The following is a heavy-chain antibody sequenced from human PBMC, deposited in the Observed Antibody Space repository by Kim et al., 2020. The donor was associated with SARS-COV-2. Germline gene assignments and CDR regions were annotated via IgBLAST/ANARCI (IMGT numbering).Heavy chain of an antibody. CDR3: AKVTSGSSGWFEYFQH. CDR2: IRDSGGST. V-gene: IGHV3-23*01. J-gene: IGHJ1*01. D-gene: IGHD6-19*01. Sequence: GGSLRLSCAASGFTFNSYAMSWVRQAPGKGLEWVSGIRDSGGSTKYAESVKGRFSISRDNSKNTLYLQIDSLRAEDTDVYYCAKVTSGSSGWFEYFQHWGQGTLVTVSS. CDR1: GFTFNSYA.